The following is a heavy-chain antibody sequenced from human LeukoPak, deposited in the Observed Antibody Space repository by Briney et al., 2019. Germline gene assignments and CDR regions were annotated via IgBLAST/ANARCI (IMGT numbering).Heavy chain of an antibody. Sequence: SETLSLTCAVYGGSFSGYYWSWIRQPPGKGLEWIGEINHSGSTNYNPSLKSRVTISVDTSKNQFSLELSSVTAADTAVYYCARNYGGNVDYWGQGTLVTVSS. D-gene: IGHD4-17*01. J-gene: IGHJ4*02. CDR1: GGSFSGYY. CDR2: INHSGST. V-gene: IGHV4-34*01. CDR3: ARNYGGNVDY.